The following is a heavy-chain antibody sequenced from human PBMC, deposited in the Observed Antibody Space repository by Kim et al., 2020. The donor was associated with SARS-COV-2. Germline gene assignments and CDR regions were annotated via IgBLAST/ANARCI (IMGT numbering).Heavy chain of an antibody. CDR3: AAGYYDILTGYSRYYYYYGMDV. J-gene: IGHJ6*02. D-gene: IGHD3-9*01. CDR2: IVVGSGNT. Sequence: SVKVSCKASGFTFTSSAVQWVRQARGQRLEWIGWIVVGSGNTNYAQKFQERVTITRDMSTSTAYMELSSLRSEDTAVYYCAAGYYDILTGYSRYYYYYGMDVWGQGTTVTVSS. CDR1: GFTFTSSA. V-gene: IGHV1-58*01.